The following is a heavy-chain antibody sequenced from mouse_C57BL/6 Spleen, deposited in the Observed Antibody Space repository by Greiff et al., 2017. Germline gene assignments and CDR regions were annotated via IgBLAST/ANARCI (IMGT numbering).Heavy chain of an antibody. V-gene: IGHV1-26*01. D-gene: IGHD1-1*01. CDR3: ARVITTVVATSWYFDV. CDR1: GYTFTDYY. CDR2: INPNNGGT. Sequence: VQLQQSGPELVKPGASVKISCKASGYTFTDYYMNWVKQSHGKSLEWIGDINPNNGGTSYNQKFKGKATLTVDKSSSTAYMELRSLTSEDSAVYYCARVITTVVATSWYFDVWGTGTTVTVSS. J-gene: IGHJ1*03.